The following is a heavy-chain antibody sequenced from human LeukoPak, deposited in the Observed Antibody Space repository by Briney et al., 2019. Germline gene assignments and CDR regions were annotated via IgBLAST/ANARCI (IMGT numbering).Heavy chain of an antibody. CDR3: TRGGNRPFGVYCGGGCSLFDY. CDR2: ITTKSYGETT. Sequence: GGSLRLSCSASGFTFGDYAMSWVRQAPGQGLEWVGFITTKSYGETTQYAASVKTRFTISRDDSRRIAYLQMNSLETDDTAVYFCTRGGNRPFGVYCGGGCSLFDYWGQGTLVTVSS. CDR1: GFTFGDYA. J-gene: IGHJ4*02. V-gene: IGHV3-49*04. D-gene: IGHD2-21*02.